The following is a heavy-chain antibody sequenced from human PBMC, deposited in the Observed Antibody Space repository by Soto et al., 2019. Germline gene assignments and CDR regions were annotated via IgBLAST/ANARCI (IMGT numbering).Heavy chain of an antibody. D-gene: IGHD3-10*01. V-gene: IGHV1-2*02. CDR3: ARVPPERVRGVRVPTNWFDP. J-gene: IGHJ5*02. Sequence: QVQLVQSGAEVKKPGASVKVSCKASGYTFTGYYMHWVRQAPGQGLEWMGWINPNSGGTHYAQKFQGRVTMTRDTSISTAYMELSRLRSDDTAVYYCARVPPERVRGVRVPTNWFDPWGQGTLVTVSS. CDR2: INPNSGGT. CDR1: GYTFTGYY.